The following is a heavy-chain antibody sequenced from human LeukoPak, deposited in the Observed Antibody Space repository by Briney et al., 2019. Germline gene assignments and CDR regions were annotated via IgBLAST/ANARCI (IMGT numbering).Heavy chain of an antibody. J-gene: IGHJ4*02. CDR2: IKQDGSEK. D-gene: IGHD3-16*02. CDR3: ARPMGVWGSYRYYFDY. Sequence: PGGSLRLSCAASGFTFSSYWMSWVRQALGKGLEWVANIKQDGSEKYYVDSVKGRFTISRDNAKNSLYLQMNSLRAEDTAVYYCARPMGVWGSYRYYFDYWGQGTLVTVSS. CDR1: GFTFSSYW. V-gene: IGHV3-7*01.